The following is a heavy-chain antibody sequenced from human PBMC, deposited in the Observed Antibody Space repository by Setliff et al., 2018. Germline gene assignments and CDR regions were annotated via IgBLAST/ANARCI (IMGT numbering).Heavy chain of an antibody. D-gene: IGHD2-21*02. CDR2: VSSHSGTI. V-gene: IGHV3-48*01. Sequence: PGGSLRLSCAASGFTVSTYAMSWVRQSPGKGLEWISYVSSHSGTIWYADSVKGRFTISRDNAKNSLYREMDSLRAEDTGAYYCATCVGDHCCPFYQYRSMDVWGKGTTVTVSS. CDR1: GFTVSTYA. J-gene: IGHJ6*03. CDR3: ATCVGDHCCPFYQYRSMDV.